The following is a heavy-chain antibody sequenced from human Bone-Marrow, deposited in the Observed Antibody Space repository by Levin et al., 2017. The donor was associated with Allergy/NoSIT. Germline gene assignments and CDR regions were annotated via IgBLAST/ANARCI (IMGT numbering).Heavy chain of an antibody. CDR1: GFTFSSYA. J-gene: IGHJ5*02. D-gene: IGHD1-7*01. CDR2: ISGSGGST. V-gene: IGHV3-23*01. Sequence: GGSLRLSCAASGFTFSSYAMSWVRQAPGKGLEWVSAISGSGGSTYYADSVKGRFTISRDNSKNTLYLQMNSLRAEDTAVYYCAKDSPGETGTLGPLDWFDPWGQGTLVTVSS. CDR3: AKDSPGETGTLGPLDWFDP.